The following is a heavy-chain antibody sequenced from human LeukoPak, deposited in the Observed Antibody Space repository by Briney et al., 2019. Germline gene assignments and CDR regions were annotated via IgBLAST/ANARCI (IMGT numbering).Heavy chain of an antibody. CDR3: AREGRQDYVYFDC. D-gene: IGHD4-17*01. Sequence: SETLSLTCTVSGDSLSSYYWSWIRQPPGKGLEWMGYINYSGNTNYNPSLKSRVTISVDTSKNQFSLRLTSVTAADTAVYYCAREGRQDYVYFDCWGQGTLVTVSS. V-gene: IGHV4-59*01. CDR1: GDSLSSYY. J-gene: IGHJ4*02. CDR2: INYSGNT.